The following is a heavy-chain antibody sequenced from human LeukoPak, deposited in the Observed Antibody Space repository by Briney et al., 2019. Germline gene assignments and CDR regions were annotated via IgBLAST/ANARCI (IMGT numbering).Heavy chain of an antibody. D-gene: IGHD1-1*01. CDR1: GFTFNSYS. V-gene: IGHV3-7*01. J-gene: IGHJ4*02. Sequence: PGGSLRLSCTASGFTFNSYSMTWVRQAPGKGLEWVANIKHDRSEKYYVDSVRGRVTISRDNAKNSLYLQMNTLRAEDTAVYFCARHNYYHFDYWGQGTLVTASS. CDR2: IKHDRSEK. CDR3: ARHNYYHFDY.